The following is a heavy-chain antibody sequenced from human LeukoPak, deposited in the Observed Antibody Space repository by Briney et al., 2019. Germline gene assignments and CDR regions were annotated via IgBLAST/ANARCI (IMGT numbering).Heavy chain of an antibody. J-gene: IGHJ2*01. D-gene: IGHD3-10*01. CDR3: ARDSGDNYYGSGSYFGYWYFDL. Sequence: PGGSLRLSCAASGFTFSSYTMNWVRQAPGKGLEWVSSISSGSSYIYYADSVKGRFTISRDNAKNSLYLQMNSLRAEDTAVYYCARDSGDNYYGSGSYFGYWYFDLWGRGTLVTVSS. CDR1: GFTFSSYT. V-gene: IGHV3-21*01. CDR2: ISSGSSYI.